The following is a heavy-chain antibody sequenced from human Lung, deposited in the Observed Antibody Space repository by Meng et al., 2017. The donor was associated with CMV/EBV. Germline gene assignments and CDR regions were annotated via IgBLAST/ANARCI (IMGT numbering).Heavy chain of an antibody. CDR2: IRNKGYGGTT. J-gene: IGHJ4*02. CDR1: GFTFGDYP. CDR3: ARGEFRSSSSLYY. Sequence: SCTGSGFTFGDYPMTWVRQAPGKGLEWIGFIRNKGYGGTTEYAASVKGRFTISRDDSRSIAYLQMNSLKIEDIAVYFCARGEFRSSSSLYYWGQGXLVTVSS. V-gene: IGHV3-49*04. D-gene: IGHD6-6*01.